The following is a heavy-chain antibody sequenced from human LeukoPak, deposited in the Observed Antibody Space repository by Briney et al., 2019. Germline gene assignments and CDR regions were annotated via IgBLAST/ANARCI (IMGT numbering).Heavy chain of an antibody. CDR1: GGSISSYY. Sequence: SETLSLTCTDSGGSISSYYWSWIRQPPGKGLEWIGYIYYSGSTNYNPSLKSRVTISVDMSKNQFPLKLSSVTAADTAVYYCARHALRYYGSGSSTDVWGQGTTVTVPS. V-gene: IGHV4-59*08. D-gene: IGHD3-10*01. CDR3: ARHALRYYGSGSSTDV. J-gene: IGHJ6*02. CDR2: IYYSGST.